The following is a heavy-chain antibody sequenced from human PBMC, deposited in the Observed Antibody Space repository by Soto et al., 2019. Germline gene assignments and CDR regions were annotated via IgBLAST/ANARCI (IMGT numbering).Heavy chain of an antibody. CDR1: GGSVSSSSYY. J-gene: IGHJ5*02. Sequence: PSETLSLTCTVSGGSVSSSSYYWGWVRQPPGKGLEWIGSVYYSGSTYYNPSLESRVTISVDTSKNQFPLKLSSVTAADTAVYYCARAGAAAGNWFDPWGQGTLVTVSS. D-gene: IGHD6-13*01. CDR2: VYYSGST. V-gene: IGHV4-39*06. CDR3: ARAGAAAGNWFDP.